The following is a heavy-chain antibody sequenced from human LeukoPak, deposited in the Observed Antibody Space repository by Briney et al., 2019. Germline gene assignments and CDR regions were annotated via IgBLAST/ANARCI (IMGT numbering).Heavy chain of an antibody. CDR1: GGSFSGYY. D-gene: IGHD3-10*01. J-gene: IGHJ4*02. CDR2: INHSGST. V-gene: IGHV4-34*01. CDR3: ARGHYGSGSTDY. Sequence: PSETLSLTCAVYGGSFSGYYLSRIRQPPGKGLEWIGEINHSGSTNYNPSLKSRVTISVDTSKNQFSLKLSSVTAADTAVYYCARGHYGSGSTDYWGQGTLVTVSS.